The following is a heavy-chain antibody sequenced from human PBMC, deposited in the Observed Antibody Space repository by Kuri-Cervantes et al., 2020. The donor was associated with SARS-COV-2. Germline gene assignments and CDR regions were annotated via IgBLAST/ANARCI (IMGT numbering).Heavy chain of an antibody. D-gene: IGHD4-23*01. CDR2: ISGSGGST. CDR1: GFTFSSYA. J-gene: IGHJ2*01. CDR3: ASTQISYGGNSGSYWYFDL. V-gene: IGHV3-23*01. Sequence: ETLSLTCAASGFTFSSYAMSWVRQAPGKGLEWVSAISGSGGSTYYVDSVKGRFTISRDNSKNTLYLQMNSLRAEDTAVYYCASTQISYGGNSGSYWYFDLWGRGTLVTVSS.